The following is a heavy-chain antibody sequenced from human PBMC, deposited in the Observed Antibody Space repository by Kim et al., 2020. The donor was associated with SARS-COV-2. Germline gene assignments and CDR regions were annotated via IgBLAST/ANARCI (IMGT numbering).Heavy chain of an antibody. V-gene: IGHV4-4*06. CDR2: SGNI. J-gene: IGHJ5*02. CDR3: AKDRWLDP. Sequence: SGNIKYNPSLGRRVTMSVDTSKNQFSLKLTSVTAADTAVYYCAKDRWLDPWGQGTQVTVSS.